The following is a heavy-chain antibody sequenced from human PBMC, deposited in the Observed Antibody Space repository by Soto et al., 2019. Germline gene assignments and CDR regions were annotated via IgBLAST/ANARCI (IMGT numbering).Heavy chain of an antibody. CDR1: GFIFTNYG. Sequence: QVQLVESGGGVVQPGESLTLSCAASGFIFTNYGMHWVRQAPGKGLEWVAVLWYDGSNKYYAESAKGRFTISRDTSKNTVYLQMNSLRVEDTAIYACVRDREGWNHAIDYWGQGTLVTVSS. D-gene: IGHD1-1*01. J-gene: IGHJ4*02. CDR2: LWYDGSNK. CDR3: VRDREGWNHAIDY. V-gene: IGHV3-33*01.